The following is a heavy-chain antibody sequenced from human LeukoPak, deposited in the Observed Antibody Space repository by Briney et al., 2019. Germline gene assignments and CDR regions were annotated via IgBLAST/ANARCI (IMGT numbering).Heavy chain of an antibody. D-gene: IGHD3-22*01. CDR2: ISSSGSTI. V-gene: IGHV3-48*03. CDR3: ARGYYDSSGYYYDY. J-gene: IGHJ4*02. CDR1: GFTFSSYE. Sequence: GGSLRLSCAASGFTFSSYEMKWVRQAPGKGLEWVSYISSSGSTIYYADSVKGRFTISRDNAKNSLYLQMNSLRAEDTAVYYCARGYYDSSGYYYDYWGQGTLVTVSS.